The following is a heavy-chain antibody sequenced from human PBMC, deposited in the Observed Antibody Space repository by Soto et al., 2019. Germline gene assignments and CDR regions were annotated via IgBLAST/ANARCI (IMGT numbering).Heavy chain of an antibody. V-gene: IGHV4-59*01. D-gene: IGHD3-16*01. Sequence: SETLSLTCTVSGGSISSYYWSWIRQPPGKGLEWIGYIYYSGSTNYNPSLKSRVTISVDTSKNQFSLKLSSVTAADTAVYYCARGGSSDGGKWFDPWGQGALVTVYS. J-gene: IGHJ5*02. CDR2: IYYSGST. CDR3: ARGGSSDGGKWFDP. CDR1: GGSISSYY.